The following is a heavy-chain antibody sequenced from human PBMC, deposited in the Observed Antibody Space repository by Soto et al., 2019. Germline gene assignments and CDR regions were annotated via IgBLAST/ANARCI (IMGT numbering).Heavy chain of an antibody. Sequence: QVQLVQSGAEVKKPGSSVKVSCKASGGTFSSYAISWVRQAPGQGLEWMGGIIPIFGTANYAQKFQGRVTITADESTSTAYMELISLRSEDTAVYYCATAAAGTGYYYYYYGMDVWGQGTTVTVSS. D-gene: IGHD6-13*01. V-gene: IGHV1-69*01. J-gene: IGHJ6*02. CDR2: IIPIFGTA. CDR3: ATAAAGTGYYYYYYGMDV. CDR1: GGTFSSYA.